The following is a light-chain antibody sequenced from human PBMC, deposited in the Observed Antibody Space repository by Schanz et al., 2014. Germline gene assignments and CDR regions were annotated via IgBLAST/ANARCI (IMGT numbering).Light chain of an antibody. V-gene: IGKV3-11*01. CDR3: QQRSNWWT. J-gene: IGKJ1*01. Sequence: ETVLTQSPVTLSLSPGERATLSCRASQSVSSYLAWYQQKPGQAPRLLIYDASNRATGIPARFSGSGSGTDFTLTISSLEPEDFAIYYCQQRSNWWTFGQGTKVEIK. CDR2: DAS. CDR1: QSVSSY.